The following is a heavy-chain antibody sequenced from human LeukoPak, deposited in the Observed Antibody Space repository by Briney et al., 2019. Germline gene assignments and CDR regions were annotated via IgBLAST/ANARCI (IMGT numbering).Heavy chain of an antibody. V-gene: IGHV3-23*01. J-gene: IGHJ4*02. D-gene: IGHD1-26*01. CDR3: AKVLDSGSFPDY. CDR2: IGGSNGTT. CDR1: GFTFSRYA. Sequence: GGSLRLSCAASGFTFSRYAMLWVRQSPGKGLEWVSAIGGSNGTTYYADSVKGRCIISRDNYKNILYLQMNSLRVEDTAIYYCAKVLDSGSFPDYWGQGTLATVSS.